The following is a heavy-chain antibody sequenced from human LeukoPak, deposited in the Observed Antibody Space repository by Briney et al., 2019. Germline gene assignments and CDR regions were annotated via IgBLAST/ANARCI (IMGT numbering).Heavy chain of an antibody. J-gene: IGHJ3*02. Sequence: ASVKVSCKASGYTFTGYYMHWVRQAPGQGLEWMGWINPNSGGTNYAQKFQGRVTMTRDTSISTAYMELSRLRSDDTAVYYCARVNKVARLAFGIWGQGTMVTVSS. CDR3: ARVNKVARLAFGI. D-gene: IGHD5-12*01. V-gene: IGHV1-2*02. CDR1: GYTFTGYY. CDR2: INPNSGGT.